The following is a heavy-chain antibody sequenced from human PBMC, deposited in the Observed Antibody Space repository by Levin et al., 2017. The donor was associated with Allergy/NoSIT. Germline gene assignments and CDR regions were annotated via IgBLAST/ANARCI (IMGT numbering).Heavy chain of an antibody. CDR1: GGTFSSYA. CDR2: IIPIFGTA. J-gene: IGHJ6*02. CDR3: ARGYCSSTSCYTERYYYDYGMDV. D-gene: IGHD2-2*02. Sequence: SVKVSCKASGGTFSSYAISWVRQAPGQGLEWMGGIIPIFGTANYAQKFQGRVTITADKSTSTAYMELSSLRSEDTAVYYCARGYCSSTSCYTERYYYDYGMDVWGQGTTVTVSS. V-gene: IGHV1-69*06.